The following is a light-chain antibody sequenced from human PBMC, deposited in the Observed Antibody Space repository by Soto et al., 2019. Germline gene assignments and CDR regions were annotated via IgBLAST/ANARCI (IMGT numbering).Light chain of an antibody. CDR2: GAS. CDR1: QGIRDD. V-gene: IGKV1-17*01. CDR3: LQHNTYPRT. Sequence: DIQMTQSPSSLSASVGDRVTITCRASQGIRDDLSWYQQKPGKAPKRLIYGASTLQSGVPLRFSGRGSGTGFTLTISSLQPEDSATYYCLQHNTYPRTCGQGTEVDIK. J-gene: IGKJ1*01.